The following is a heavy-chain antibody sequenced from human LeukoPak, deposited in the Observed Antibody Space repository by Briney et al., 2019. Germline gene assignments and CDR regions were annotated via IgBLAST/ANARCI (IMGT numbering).Heavy chain of an antibody. CDR2: LYTSGSS. D-gene: IGHD3-9*01. CDR1: RGSISRSY. V-gene: IGHV4-4*07. CDR3: EKNGYDILTGSHNWFDP. Sequence: SETPCLTCTDPRGSISRSYSSWIRQPAGKGLEWIGRLYTSGSSNYTPYLKSPVTMSVDTSKNQSSLTLSSVTAADTAVYYWEKNGYDILTGSHNWFDPWGQGTLVTVSS. J-gene: IGHJ5*02.